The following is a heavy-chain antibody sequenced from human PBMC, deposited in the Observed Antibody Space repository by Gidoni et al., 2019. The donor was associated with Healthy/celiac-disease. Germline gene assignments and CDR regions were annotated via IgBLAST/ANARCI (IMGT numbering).Heavy chain of an antibody. Sequence: QVQLQQWGAGLLKPSETLSLTCAVYAGSFSGYHWSWIRQPPGKGLDWIGAINHSGSTNYNPSLKSRVTISVDTSKNQFSLKLSSVTAADTAVYYCARGRVRNYYGSGSYYNEGPIFDYWGQGTLVTVSS. CDR2: INHSGST. V-gene: IGHV4-34*01. CDR3: ARGRVRNYYGSGSYYNEGPIFDY. CDR1: AGSFSGYH. J-gene: IGHJ4*02. D-gene: IGHD3-10*01.